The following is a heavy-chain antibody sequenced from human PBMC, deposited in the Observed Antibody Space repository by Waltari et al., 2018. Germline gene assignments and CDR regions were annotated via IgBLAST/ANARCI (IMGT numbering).Heavy chain of an antibody. V-gene: IGHV4-59*01. J-gene: IGHJ3*02. CDR3: ARDKEGVGSSWLNDAFDI. CDR2: IYYSGST. Sequence: QVQLQESGPGLVKPSETLSLTCTVSGGSISSYYWSWIRQPPGKGLEWIGYIYYSGSTNYNPSRKSRVTISVDTSKNQFSLKLSSVTAADTAVYYCARDKEGVGSSWLNDAFDIWGQGTMVTVSS. CDR1: GGSISSYY. D-gene: IGHD6-13*01.